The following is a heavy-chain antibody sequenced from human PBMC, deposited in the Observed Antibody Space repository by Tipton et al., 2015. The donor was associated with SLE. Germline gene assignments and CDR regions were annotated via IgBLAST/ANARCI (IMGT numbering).Heavy chain of an antibody. D-gene: IGHD4-17*01. J-gene: IGHJ6*02. CDR1: GGSISSGSYY. CDR2: IYTSGST. CDR3: ARDGLYLDYGDYYYGMDV. V-gene: IGHV4-61*02. Sequence: GLVKPSETLSLTCTVSGGSISSGSYYWSWIRQPAGKGLEWIGYIYTSGSTNYNPSLKSRVTISVDTSKNQFSLKLSSVTAADTAVYYCARDGLYLDYGDYYYGMDVWGQGTTVTVSS.